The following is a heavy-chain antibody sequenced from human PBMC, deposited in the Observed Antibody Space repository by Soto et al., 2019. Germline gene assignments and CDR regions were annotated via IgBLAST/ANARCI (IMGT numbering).Heavy chain of an antibody. D-gene: IGHD2-15*01. CDR2: IYYSGST. J-gene: IGHJ6*03. V-gene: IGHV4-59*08. Sequence: QVQLQESGPGLVKPSETLSLTCTVSGGSISSYYWSWIRQPPGKGLEWIGYIYYSGSTNYNPSLKSRVTISVDTSKNQFSLKLSSVTAADTAVYYCARHEDSQKYYYYYYMDVWGKGTTVTVSS. CDR1: GGSISSYY. CDR3: ARHEDSQKYYYYYYMDV.